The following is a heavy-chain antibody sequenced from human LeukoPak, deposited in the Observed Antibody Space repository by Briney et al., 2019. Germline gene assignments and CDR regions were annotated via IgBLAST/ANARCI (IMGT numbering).Heavy chain of an antibody. CDR1: GITFSDYY. V-gene: IGHV3-11*04. D-gene: IGHD2/OR15-2a*01. CDR2: VSSSGNTQ. CDR3: AREVVKLLDDTPNDY. Sequence: GGSLRLSCTVSGITFSDYYMNWIRQAPGKALEYIAYVSSSGNTQFHADSVRGRFKISRDNAKNSLYLQMNSLRGEDTAVYYCAREVVKLLDDTPNDYWGQGTLVTVSS. J-gene: IGHJ4*02.